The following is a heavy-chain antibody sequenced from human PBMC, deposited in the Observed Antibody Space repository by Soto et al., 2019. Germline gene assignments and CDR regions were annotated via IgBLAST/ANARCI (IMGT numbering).Heavy chain of an antibody. CDR1: GFTFRKFW. CDR3: AIQDCTNDVCLEAAVTVGGALES. J-gene: IGHJ1*01. D-gene: IGHD2-8*01. CDR2: ISSDGTTI. V-gene: IGHV3-74*01. Sequence: EVQLVQSGGGSAQPGASLRLSCSASGFTFRKFWMHWVRQVPGKGPVWVSYISSDGTTIDYADSVKGRFTISRDNAKEAMYLQMDSLRAEDTAVYYCAIQDCTNDVCLEAAVTVGGALESWGQGTLVTVSS.